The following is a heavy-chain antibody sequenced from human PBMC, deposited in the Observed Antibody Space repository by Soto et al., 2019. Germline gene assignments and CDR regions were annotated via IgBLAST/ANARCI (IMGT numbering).Heavy chain of an antibody. Sequence: PSQTLSFTCAISGDSVSSNSAAWNWLRQSPSRGLEWLGRTYYRSKWYNDYVVSVKSRITINPDTSKNQFSLQLNSVTPEDTAVYYCARERGVLSEAFDIWGQGTVVTVSS. V-gene: IGHV6-1*01. CDR3: ARERGVLSEAFDI. CDR1: GDSVSSNSAA. CDR2: TYYRSKWYN. D-gene: IGHD3-10*01. J-gene: IGHJ3*02.